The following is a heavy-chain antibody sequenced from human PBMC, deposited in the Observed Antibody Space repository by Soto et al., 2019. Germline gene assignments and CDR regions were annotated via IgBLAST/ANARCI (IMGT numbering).Heavy chain of an antibody. CDR2: IYHIGSP. CDR3: AREAYYYGMDV. CDR1: GRPVSSGGYY. J-gene: IGHJ6*02. Sequence: PSETLSLTCTVSGRPVSSGGYYWTWIRQLPGKGLEWIGYIYHIGSPSYNPSLKSRLSMSLDTSKNQFSLNLTSVTAADTAVYYCAREAYYYGMDVWGQGTTVTVSS. V-gene: IGHV4-30-4*01.